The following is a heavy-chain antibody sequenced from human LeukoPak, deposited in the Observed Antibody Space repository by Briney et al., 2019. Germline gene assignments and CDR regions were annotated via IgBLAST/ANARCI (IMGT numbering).Heavy chain of an antibody. CDR3: TTVRVNDYIWGTYRYSYFDY. V-gene: IGHV3-15*01. D-gene: IGHD3-16*02. CDR1: GFSVTNAW. CDR2: LKSKTDGATT. J-gene: IGHJ4*02. Sequence: GGSLRLSCAASGFSVTNAWMNWVRQAPEKGLEWVGRLKSKTDGATTDFAAPVKGRFTMSRDNSKNTLYLQMNSLKTEDTAVYYCTTVRVNDYIWGTYRYSYFDYWGQGTLVTVSS.